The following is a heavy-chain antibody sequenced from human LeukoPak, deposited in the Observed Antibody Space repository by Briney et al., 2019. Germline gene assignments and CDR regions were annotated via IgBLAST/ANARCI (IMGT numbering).Heavy chain of an antibody. D-gene: IGHD3-22*01. CDR2: INPNSGGT. CDR1: GYTFTDYY. Sequence: GASVKVSCKASGYTFTDYYMHWVRQAPGQGLEWMGWINPNSGGTNSAQKFQGRVTMTSDTSITTAYMELSRLRSDDTALFYCARASYDSSDFDYFQHWGQGTLVTVSS. CDR3: ARASYDSSDFDYFQH. J-gene: IGHJ1*01. V-gene: IGHV1-2*02.